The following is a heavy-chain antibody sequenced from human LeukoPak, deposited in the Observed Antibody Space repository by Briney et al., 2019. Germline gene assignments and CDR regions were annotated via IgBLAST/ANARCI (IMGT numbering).Heavy chain of an antibody. CDR2: IYYSGST. D-gene: IGHD3-10*01. Sequence: KPSETLSLTCTVSGGSISSSSYYWGWIRQPPGKGLEWIGSIYYSGSTYYNPSLKSRVTISVDKSKNQFSLKLSSVTAADTAVYYCARAQHYGSGSYYYYDYWGQGTLVTVSS. CDR3: ARAQHYGSGSYYYYDY. J-gene: IGHJ4*02. V-gene: IGHV4-39*07. CDR1: GGSISSSSYY.